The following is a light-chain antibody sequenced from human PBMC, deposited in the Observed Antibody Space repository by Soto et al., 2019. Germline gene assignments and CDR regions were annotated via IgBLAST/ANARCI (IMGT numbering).Light chain of an antibody. V-gene: IGKV1-5*03. CDR1: QSISSW. CDR3: QQYNSYSPLT. CDR2: KAS. Sequence: EIQMTQSPSTLSASVGDRVTITCRASQSISSWLAWYQQKPGKAPKLLIYKASSLESGVPSRFSGSGSGTEFTLTISSLQPDDVATYYCQQYNSYSPLTFGGGTKVEIK. J-gene: IGKJ4*01.